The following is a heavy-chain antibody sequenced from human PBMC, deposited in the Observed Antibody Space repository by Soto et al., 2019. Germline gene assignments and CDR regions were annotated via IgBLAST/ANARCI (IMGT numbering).Heavy chain of an antibody. CDR3: AKEKNFWSGTTAFDS. CDR1: SFTFNMSA. V-gene: IGHV3-23*01. D-gene: IGHD3-3*01. CDR2: ISGSGGST. J-gene: IGHJ5*01. Sequence: EVQMLESGGDLVQPGGSLRLSCADSSFTFNMSAMSWVRQAPGKGLEWVSGISGSGGSTYYTDSVKGRFTISRDNSKNTLFLQMDRLGAEDTAVYYCAKEKNFWSGTTAFDSWGPGTLVTVSS.